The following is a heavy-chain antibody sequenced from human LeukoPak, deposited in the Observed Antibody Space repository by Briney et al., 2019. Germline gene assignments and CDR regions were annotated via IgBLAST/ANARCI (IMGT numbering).Heavy chain of an antibody. CDR2: ISSSGSTI. D-gene: IGHD4-17*01. CDR1: GFTFSSYE. Sequence: GGSLRLSCAASGFTFSSYEMNWVRQAPGKGLEWVSYISSSGSTIYYADSVKGRFTISRDNAKNSLYLQMNSLRDEDTAVYYCASSTVTTRGVSAFDLWGQGTLVTVSS. J-gene: IGHJ3*01. CDR3: ASSTVTTRGVSAFDL. V-gene: IGHV3-48*03.